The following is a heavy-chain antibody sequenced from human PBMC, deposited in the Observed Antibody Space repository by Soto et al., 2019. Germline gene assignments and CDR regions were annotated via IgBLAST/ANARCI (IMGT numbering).Heavy chain of an antibody. V-gene: IGHV3-74*01. D-gene: IGHD6-13*01. CDR3: ARRWSIGSSWYYYGMDV. J-gene: IGHJ6*02. Sequence: QSGGSLRLSCAASGFTFSSYWMHWVRQAPGKGLVWVSRINSDGSSTSYADSAKGRFTISRDNAKNTLYLQMNSLRAEDTAVYYCARRWSIGSSWYYYGMDVWGQGTTVTVSS. CDR1: GFTFSSYW. CDR2: INSDGSST.